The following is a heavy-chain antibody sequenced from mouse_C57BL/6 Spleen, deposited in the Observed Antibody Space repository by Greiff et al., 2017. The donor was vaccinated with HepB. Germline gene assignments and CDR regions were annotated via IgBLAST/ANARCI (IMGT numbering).Heavy chain of an antibody. D-gene: IGHD1-1*01. CDR3: ARSHYGSSYRGNYFDY. CDR2: IYPGDGDT. CDR1: GYAFSSSW. V-gene: IGHV1-82*01. Sequence: VMLVESGPELVKPGASVKISCKASGYAFSSSWMNWVKQRPGKGLEWIGRIYPGDGDTNYNGKFKGKATLTADKSSSTAYMQLSSLTSEDSAVYFCARSHYGSSYRGNYFDYWGQGTTLTVSS. J-gene: IGHJ2*01.